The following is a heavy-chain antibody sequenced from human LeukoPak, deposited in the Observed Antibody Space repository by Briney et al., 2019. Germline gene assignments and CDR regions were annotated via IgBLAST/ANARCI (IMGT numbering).Heavy chain of an antibody. V-gene: IGHV5-51*01. D-gene: IGHD5-18*01. Sequence: GESLKISFQGSGYSFTTYWIAWLRQMPGKGLEWVGIIYPGGSDTTYSPSFQGQVTISADKSISNAYLQWTSLRASDAAIYYCARQGYTYGYDYWGQGTLVTVSS. CDR1: GYSFTTYW. J-gene: IGHJ4*02. CDR2: IYPGGSDT. CDR3: ARQGYTYGYDY.